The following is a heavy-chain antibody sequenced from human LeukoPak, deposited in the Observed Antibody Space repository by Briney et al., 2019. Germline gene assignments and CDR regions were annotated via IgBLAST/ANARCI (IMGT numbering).Heavy chain of an antibody. CDR2: IRYGGNNE. J-gene: IGHJ3*02. Sequence: QTGGSLRLSCLGSGFTFNNYGIHWVRQAPGKGLEWVAFIRYGGNNEYYADSVKARFRISRDNSKKSLYLEMNNLRPEDTAVYYCAKSRAPSADPDAFDIWGQGTMVTVSS. CDR3: AKSRAPSADPDAFDI. CDR1: GFTFNNYG. V-gene: IGHV3-30*02.